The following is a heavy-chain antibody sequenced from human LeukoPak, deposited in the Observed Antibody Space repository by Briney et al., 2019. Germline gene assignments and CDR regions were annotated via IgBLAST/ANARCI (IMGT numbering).Heavy chain of an antibody. V-gene: IGHV3-21*01. Sequence: GGSLRFSCAASGFTFSSYSMNWVRQAPGKGLEWVSSISSSSSYIYYADSVKRRFTISRNNAKNSLYLQMNSLRAEDTAVYYCARDFYGPVDYWGQGTLVTVSS. CDR1: GFTFSSYS. CDR2: ISSSSSYI. D-gene: IGHD3-10*01. J-gene: IGHJ4*02. CDR3: ARDFYGPVDY.